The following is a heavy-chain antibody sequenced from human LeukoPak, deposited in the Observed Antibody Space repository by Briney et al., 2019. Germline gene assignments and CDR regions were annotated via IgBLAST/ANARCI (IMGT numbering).Heavy chain of an antibody. CDR2: IYTGGTA. J-gene: IGHJ4*02. V-gene: IGHV3-66*01. Sequence: GGSLRLSCVASGFTVTSNHMNWVRQAPGKGLEWVSIIYTGGTAHYADSLRDRFTIFRDDSINTLYLQMNSLRGEDTAVYYCARDSSSYYFDYWGQGTLVTVSS. CDR3: ARDSSSYYFDY. D-gene: IGHD6-6*01. CDR1: GFTVTSNH.